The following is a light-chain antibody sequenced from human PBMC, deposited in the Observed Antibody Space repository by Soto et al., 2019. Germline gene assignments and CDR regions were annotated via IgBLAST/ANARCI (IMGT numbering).Light chain of an antibody. Sequence: EIVLTQSPGTLSLSPGERATLSCRASHSISTTYVAWYQQKPGQPPRLLIYGASGRATGIPDRFTGGGSGTDFTLTISRLEPEDFAVYYCQQYGTSLVTFGQGTKLEI. CDR2: GAS. V-gene: IGKV3-20*01. CDR3: QQYGTSLVT. CDR1: HSISTTY. J-gene: IGKJ2*01.